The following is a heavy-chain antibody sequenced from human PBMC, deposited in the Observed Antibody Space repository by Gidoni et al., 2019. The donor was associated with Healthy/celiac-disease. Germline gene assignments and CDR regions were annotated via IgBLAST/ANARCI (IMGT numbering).Heavy chain of an antibody. D-gene: IGHD2-2*01. CDR1: GFPFSSYA. CDR2: IRGSGGST. Sequence: EVPLLESGGGLVQPGGSLRLSCASSGFPFSSYAMSWVRQAPGKGLEWVSVIRGSGGSTYYADYVKGRFTISRDNYKNTLYLKRNSMRAEDTAVDYWEKDQGPEKRASTAPFDPWGQGTLVTVSS. J-gene: IGHJ5*02. V-gene: IGHV3-23*01. CDR3: EKDQGPEKRASTAPFDP.